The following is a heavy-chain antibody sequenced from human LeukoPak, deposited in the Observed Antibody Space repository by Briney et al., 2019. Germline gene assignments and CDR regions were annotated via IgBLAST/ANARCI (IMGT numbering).Heavy chain of an antibody. CDR2: INEDGSEK. D-gene: IGHD1-14*01. CDR1: GFTFRNYW. J-gene: IGHJ4*02. CDR3: ATYKNQPHTLFFDF. Sequence: GGSLRLSCAASGFTFRNYWMNWVRQAPGKGQEWVANINEDGSEKNYVDSVKGRFTTSRDSAKNSLSLQMNSLRSEDTAVYYCATYKNQPHTLFFDFWGQGALVTVSA. V-gene: IGHV3-7*02.